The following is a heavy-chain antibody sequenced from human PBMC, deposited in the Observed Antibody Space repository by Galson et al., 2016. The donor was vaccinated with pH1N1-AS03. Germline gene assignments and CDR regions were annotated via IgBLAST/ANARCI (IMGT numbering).Heavy chain of an antibody. CDR2: LIPIFHTP. Sequence: SVKVSCKASGGTFSSYAFTWVRQAPGQGLEWVGGLIPIFHTPNYAQKLQGSVTIIADKSTSTAYMELRILTSEDTAVYYCASSPDYSDTSAYYGTAYWGQGTLVTVSS. V-gene: IGHV1-69*06. CDR3: ASSPDYSDTSAYYGTAY. J-gene: IGHJ4*02. CDR1: GGTFSSYA. D-gene: IGHD3-22*01.